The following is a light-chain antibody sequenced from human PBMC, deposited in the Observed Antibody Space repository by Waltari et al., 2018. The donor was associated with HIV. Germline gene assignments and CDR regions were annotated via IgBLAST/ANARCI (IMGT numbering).Light chain of an antibody. CDR2: EVT. Sequence: QSALTQPPSASGSPGQSVTISCTGPNSDIGGYNYVSWYQQHPGKAPKLVISEVTKRPSWVPGRFSGSKSGTTASLTVSGLQAEDEADYYCSSYANKNGFYVVFGGGTRLTVL. CDR3: SSYANKNGFYVV. V-gene: IGLV2-8*01. CDR1: NSDIGGYNY. J-gene: IGLJ2*01.